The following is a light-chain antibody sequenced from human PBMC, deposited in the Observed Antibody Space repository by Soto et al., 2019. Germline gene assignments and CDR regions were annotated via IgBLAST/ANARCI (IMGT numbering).Light chain of an antibody. CDR3: QQYNNWPPWT. J-gene: IGKJ1*01. CDR1: QSVRTN. Sequence: EIVMTQSPATLSVSPGERVTLSCRVSQSVRTNLAWYQQKPGQAPRLLIYSASIRATGVPARFNGGGSETEFTLTISSLQSEDFAVYYCQQYNNWPPWTFGQGTKLEI. V-gene: IGKV3-15*01. CDR2: SAS.